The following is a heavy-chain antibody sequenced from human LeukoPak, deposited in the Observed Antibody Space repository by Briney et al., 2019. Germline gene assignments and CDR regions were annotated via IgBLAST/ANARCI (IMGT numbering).Heavy chain of an antibody. CDR1: GDSISSYY. J-gene: IGHJ4*02. Sequence: TSETLSLTCTVSGDSISSYYWSWIRQPPGKGLEWIGYIYYSGSTNYNPSLKSRVTISLDTSKNQFSLKMSSVTAADTAVYYCARGRYTYGGAVGDYFDYWGQGTLVTVSS. CDR3: ARGRYTYGGAVGDYFDY. D-gene: IGHD5-18*01. CDR2: IYYSGST. V-gene: IGHV4-59*01.